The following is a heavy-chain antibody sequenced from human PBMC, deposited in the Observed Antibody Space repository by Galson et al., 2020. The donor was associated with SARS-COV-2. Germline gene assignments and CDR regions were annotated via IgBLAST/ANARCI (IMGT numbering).Heavy chain of an antibody. CDR2: ISQSGGT. CDR1: GTSISSGSYS. Sequence: TLSPTCAASGTSISSGSYSWYWLRQPPGKGLERIRYISQSGGTYYNPSLKSRVTISGDRSKNQFSLRLSSVTAADTAVYYCARLHYGEYAPEAFDIWGPGTRVTVAS. J-gene: IGHJ3*02. V-gene: IGHV4-30-2*01. CDR3: ARLHYGEYAPEAFDI. D-gene: IGHD4-17*01.